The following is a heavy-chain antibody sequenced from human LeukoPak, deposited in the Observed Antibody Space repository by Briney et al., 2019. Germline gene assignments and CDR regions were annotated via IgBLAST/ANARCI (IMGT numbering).Heavy chain of an antibody. D-gene: IGHD2-2*01. CDR3: ARDIVVVPAAMRVHYYYGMDV. CDR2: IKQDGSEK. Sequence: GGSLRLSCAASGFTFSSYWMSWVRQAPGKGLEWVANIKQDGSEKYYVDSVKGRFTISRDNAKNSLYLQMNSLRAEDTAVYYCARDIVVVPAAMRVHYYYGMDVWGQGTTVTVSS. J-gene: IGHJ6*02. V-gene: IGHV3-7*01. CDR1: GFTFSSYW.